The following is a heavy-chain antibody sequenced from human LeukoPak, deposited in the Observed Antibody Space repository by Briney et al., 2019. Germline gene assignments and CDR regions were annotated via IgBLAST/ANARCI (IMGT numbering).Heavy chain of an antibody. Sequence: PGGSLRLSCAASGFTFSSYSMNWVRQAPGKGLEWVSSISSSSSYIYYADSVKGRFTISRDNAKNSLYLQMNSLRAEDTAVYYCARDVGSSVTPIAGFDYWGQGTLVTVSS. D-gene: IGHD4-17*01. CDR2: ISSSSSYI. CDR3: ARDVGSSVTPIAGFDY. V-gene: IGHV3-21*01. J-gene: IGHJ4*02. CDR1: GFTFSSYS.